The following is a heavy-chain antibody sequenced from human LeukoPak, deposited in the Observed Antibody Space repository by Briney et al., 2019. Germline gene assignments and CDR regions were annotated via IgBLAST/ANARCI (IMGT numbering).Heavy chain of an antibody. CDR1: GFIVSHKY. V-gene: IGHV3-23*01. CDR2: ISDSGSST. Sequence: GGSLRLSCAASGFIVSHKYMAWVRQAPGKGLAWVSAISDSGSSTQYADSVKGRFTISRDNFRNTLYLQMNSLTADDTAVYYCAKGSSHWRDYYYFDYWGQGTLVTVSS. D-gene: IGHD5-12*01. CDR3: AKGSSHWRDYYYFDY. J-gene: IGHJ4*02.